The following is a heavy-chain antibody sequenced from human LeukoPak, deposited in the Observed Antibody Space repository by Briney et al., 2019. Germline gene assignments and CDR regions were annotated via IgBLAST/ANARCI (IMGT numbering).Heavy chain of an antibody. J-gene: IGHJ4*02. D-gene: IGHD2-2*01. CDR1: GFTFSSYG. CDR3: AKEAYANGVVDY. Sequence: GGSLRLSCEASGFTFSSYGMSWVRQAPGKGLEWVSGISGSGGSIYYADSLKGRFTISKDNSKNTLYLQMDSLRLEDAAVYYCAKEAYANGVVDYWGQGTLVTVSS. V-gene: IGHV3-23*01. CDR2: ISGSGGSI.